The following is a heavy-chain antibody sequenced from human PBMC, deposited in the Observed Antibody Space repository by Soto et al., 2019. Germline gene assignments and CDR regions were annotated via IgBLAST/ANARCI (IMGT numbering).Heavy chain of an antibody. CDR2: IIPIIGII. J-gene: IGHJ5*02. Sequence: QVQLVQSGAEVKKPGSSVKVSCKASGGTFSTYTITWVRQAPGQGLEWMGRIIPIIGIINYAQKFQGRVTISADKFTGTAYMELTGLRSDDTAVYYCEGDPDSHYNDSHASSYPWGQGNLVTVSS. CDR1: GGTFSTYT. CDR3: EGDPDSHYNDSHASSYP. V-gene: IGHV1-69*08. D-gene: IGHD4-4*01.